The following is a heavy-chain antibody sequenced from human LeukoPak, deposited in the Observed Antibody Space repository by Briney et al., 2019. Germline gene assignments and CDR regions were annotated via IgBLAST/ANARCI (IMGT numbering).Heavy chain of an antibody. V-gene: IGHV3-30*09. Sequence: PGGSLRLSCAASGFTFSSYTFYWFRQAPGKGLEWVASVSVEGIGRYFPGSVEGRFAISRDDSTKSVFLQMSNLRPEDTAVYFCAIVTKVDFNYWGQGTLVTVSS. CDR3: AIVTKVDFNY. CDR2: VSVEGIGR. CDR1: GFTFSSYT. J-gene: IGHJ4*02. D-gene: IGHD4-11*01.